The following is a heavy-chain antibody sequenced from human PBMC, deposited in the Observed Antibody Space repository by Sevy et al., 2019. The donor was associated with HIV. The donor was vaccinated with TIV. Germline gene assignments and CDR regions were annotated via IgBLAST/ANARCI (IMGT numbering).Heavy chain of an antibody. Sequence: SETLSLTCTVSGGSISSGSYYWGWIRQSPGKGLEWIGTISYSGTTYYNPSLKSRVTISADTSKNQFSLNLSSVTAADTAICYCARGYEHSNQYYYYYYMDVWGKGTTVTVSS. J-gene: IGHJ6*03. CDR1: GGSISSGSYY. V-gene: IGHV4-39*02. CDR3: ARGYEHSNQYYYYYYMDV. D-gene: IGHD4-4*01. CDR2: ISYSGTT.